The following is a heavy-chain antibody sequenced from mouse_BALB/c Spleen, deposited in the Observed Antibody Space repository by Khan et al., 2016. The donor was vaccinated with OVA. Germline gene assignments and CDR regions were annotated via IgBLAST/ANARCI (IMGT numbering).Heavy chain of an antibody. Sequence: EVQLVESGPGLVKPSQSLSLTCTVTGYSITTDYAWNWIRHFPGNKLEWMGFISYSGNTKYNPSLKSRISISRDTSRNQFFLQLKSVTTEEKYREYGERVYGWDFDYWGQGTTLTVSS. V-gene: IGHV3-2*02. CDR1: GYSITTDYA. D-gene: IGHD1-1*01. CDR3: ERVYGWDFDY. J-gene: IGHJ2*01. CDR2: ISYSGNT.